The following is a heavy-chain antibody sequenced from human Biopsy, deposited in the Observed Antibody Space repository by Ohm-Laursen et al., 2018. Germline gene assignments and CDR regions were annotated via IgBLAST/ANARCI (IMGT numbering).Heavy chain of an antibody. CDR1: GFTFNDFA. Sequence: SLRLSCTASGFTFNDFAMTWVRQAPGKGLEWVSAIGGSGGTTYYAGSVKGRFTISRDSSKNTLHLQMNSLRAEDTAVYYCAKDQGYYYDRSVYYYFDYWGQGTLVTVSS. V-gene: IGHV3-23*01. J-gene: IGHJ4*02. CDR3: AKDQGYYYDRSVYYYFDY. CDR2: IGGSGGTT. D-gene: IGHD3-22*01.